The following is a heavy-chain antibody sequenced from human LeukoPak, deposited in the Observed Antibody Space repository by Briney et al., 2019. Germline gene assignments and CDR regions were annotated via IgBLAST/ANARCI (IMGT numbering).Heavy chain of an antibody. J-gene: IGHJ4*02. CDR3: ARSVFSGVVAAQHEFDD. CDR2: IKQDGSEK. V-gene: IGHV3-7*01. CDR1: GFIFSHYG. Sequence: PGGTLRLSCAASGFIFSHYGMNWVRQAPGKGLEWVANIKQDGSEKYYVDSVKGRFTISRDNAKNSVHLQMNSLRAEDTAVYYCARSVFSGVVAAQHEFDDWGQGTLVTVSS. D-gene: IGHD2-15*01.